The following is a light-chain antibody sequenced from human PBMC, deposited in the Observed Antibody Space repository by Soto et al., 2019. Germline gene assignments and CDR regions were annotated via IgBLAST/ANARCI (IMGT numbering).Light chain of an antibody. J-gene: IGKJ1*01. CDR3: QRYYSAPRT. V-gene: IGKV1-27*01. CDR2: AAS. Sequence: DIQMTQSPSSLSASVGDRVTITCRASQGIGNYLAWYQQKPGKIPKLLIYAASTLQSGVPSRFSGSGSGTDFTLTISSLQPEDVATYYCQRYYSAPRTFGQGTKVEIK. CDR1: QGIGNY.